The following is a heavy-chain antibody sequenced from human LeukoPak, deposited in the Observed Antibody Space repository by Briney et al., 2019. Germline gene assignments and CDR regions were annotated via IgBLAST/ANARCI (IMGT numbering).Heavy chain of an antibody. J-gene: IGHJ4*02. D-gene: IGHD2-2*01. CDR1: GYTFTSYD. CDR2: IKSNVGTT. Sequence: ASVKVSCKASGYTFTSYDINWVRQATGQGLEWMGMIKSNVGTTHYAQKFQGRLTVTSDTSTSTVYMELSSLTSEDTAVYYCTRESDSTFYFDFWGQGTLVTVSS. CDR3: TRESDSTFYFDF. V-gene: IGHV1-8*01.